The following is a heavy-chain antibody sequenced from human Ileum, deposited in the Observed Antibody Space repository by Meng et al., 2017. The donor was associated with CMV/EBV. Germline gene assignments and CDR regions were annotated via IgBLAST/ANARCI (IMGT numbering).Heavy chain of an antibody. CDR2: ISGSGGST. D-gene: IGHD6-13*01. Sequence: GESLKISCAVSGFTFSSYAMSWVRQAPGKGLEWVSAISGSGGSTYYADSVKGRFTISRDNSKNTLYLQMNSLRAEDTAVYYCAKDHSSSWFSLHFDYWGQGTLVTVSS. CDR1: GFTFSSYA. V-gene: IGHV3-23*01. J-gene: IGHJ4*02. CDR3: AKDHSSSWFSLHFDY.